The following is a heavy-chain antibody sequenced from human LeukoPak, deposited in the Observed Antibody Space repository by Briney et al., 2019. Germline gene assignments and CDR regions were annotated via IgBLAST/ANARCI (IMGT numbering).Heavy chain of an antibody. J-gene: IGHJ4*02. CDR2: INAGNGNT. V-gene: IGHV1-3*01. Sequence: ASVKVSCKASGYTFTSYAMHWVRQAPGQRLEWMGRINAGNGNTKYSQKFQGRVTITRDTSASTAYMELSSLRSEDTAAYYCARDLANWGRLGFDYWGRGTLVTVSS. CDR1: GYTFTSYA. CDR3: ARDLANWGRLGFDY. D-gene: IGHD7-27*01.